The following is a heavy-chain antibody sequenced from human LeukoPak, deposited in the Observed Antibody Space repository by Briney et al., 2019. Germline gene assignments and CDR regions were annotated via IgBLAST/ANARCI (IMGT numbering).Heavy chain of an antibody. Sequence: VSVKVSCKVSGYTLTELSMHGVRQAPGKGLEWMGGFDPEDGETIYAQKFQGRVTMTEDTSTDTAYMELSSLRSEDTAVYYCAKDQNWEGGYWGQGTLVTVSS. D-gene: IGHD7-27*01. CDR2: FDPEDGET. J-gene: IGHJ4*02. CDR3: AKDQNWEGGY. CDR1: GYTLTELS. V-gene: IGHV1-24*01.